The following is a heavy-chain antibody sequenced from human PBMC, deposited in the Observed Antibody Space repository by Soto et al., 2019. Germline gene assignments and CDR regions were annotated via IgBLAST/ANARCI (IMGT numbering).Heavy chain of an antibody. CDR3: ASARFDY. CDR2: INHSGST. J-gene: IGHJ4*02. V-gene: IGHV4-34*01. CDR1: GASFSANY. Sequence: QVHLQQWGAGLLKPSETLSLTCAVSGASFSANYWTWIRQPPGKGLEWIGEINHSGSTNYDPSLKSRVTISVDTFKNQFSLKLISVTAADTAIYYCASARFDYWGQGSLVTVSS.